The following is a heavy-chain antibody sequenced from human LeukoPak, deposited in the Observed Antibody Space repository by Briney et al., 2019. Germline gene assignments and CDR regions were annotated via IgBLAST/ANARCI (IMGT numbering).Heavy chain of an antibody. CDR1: GFTFSSYS. CDR2: IDSSSGTI. CDR3: ARGRYCSSTSCHHFDI. Sequence: PGGSLRLSCAASGFTFSSYSINWVRQAPGKGLEWVSYIDSSSGTINYADSVKGRFTISRDNAKNSLYLQMNSLRAEDTAVYYCARGRYCSSTSCHHFDIWGQGTMVTVSS. D-gene: IGHD2-2*01. J-gene: IGHJ3*02. V-gene: IGHV3-48*04.